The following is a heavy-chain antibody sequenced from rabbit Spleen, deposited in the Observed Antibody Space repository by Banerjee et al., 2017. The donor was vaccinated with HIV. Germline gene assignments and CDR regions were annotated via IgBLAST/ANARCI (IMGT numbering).Heavy chain of an antibody. CDR1: GFSFSSSYY. CDR2: IYGGDGSST. CDR3: ARDSGSSFSSYGMDL. Sequence: QEQLVESGGDLVQPEGSLTLTCTASGFSFSSSYYMCWVRQAPGKGLEWIACIYGGDGSSTAYANWAKGRFTISKTSSTTVPLQMTSLTAADTATYFCARDSGSSFSSYGMDLWGPGTLVTVS. V-gene: IGHV1S45*01. J-gene: IGHJ6*01. D-gene: IGHD8-1*01.